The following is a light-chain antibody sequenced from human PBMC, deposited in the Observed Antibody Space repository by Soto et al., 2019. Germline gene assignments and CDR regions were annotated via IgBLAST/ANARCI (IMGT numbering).Light chain of an antibody. CDR2: AAS. CDR3: QQYGSSPRT. Sequence: ELVMPQSPDTLSLSPGEHAALSCKASQSVTSNYLAWYQQRPGQAPRLLISAASSRATGIPDRFSGSGSGTDFTLTISRLEPEEFAVYYCQQYGSSPRTVGNGTKVDIK. V-gene: IGKV3-20*01. J-gene: IGKJ1*01. CDR1: QSVTSNY.